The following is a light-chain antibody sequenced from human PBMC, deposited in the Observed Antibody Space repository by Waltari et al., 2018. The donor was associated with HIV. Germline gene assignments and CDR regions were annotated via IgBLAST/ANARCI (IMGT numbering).Light chain of an antibody. V-gene: IGLV3-21*03. CDR1: NIESKN. CDR3: HVWENSIDEYV. CDR2: DDS. J-gene: IGLJ1*01. Sequence: SYVFTQPASVSVAPGKQANVTCGRDNIESKNVNWYQQKAGKAPILDLYDDSDRPSGIPERFSGFNFGNTATLTISRVEAGDEADYYCHVWENSIDEYVFGTGTKVTV.